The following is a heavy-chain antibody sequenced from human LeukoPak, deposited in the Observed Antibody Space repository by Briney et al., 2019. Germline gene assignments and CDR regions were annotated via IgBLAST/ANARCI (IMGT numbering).Heavy chain of an antibody. Sequence: SETLSHTCAVSGGSISGYYWIWIRQSPGEGLEWIGHFHYSGTTDYNPSLKSQVTISLDTSRKQFSLKLSSVSAADTAVYYCARATAGNTYGATDSWGQGTLVTVSS. V-gene: IGHV4-59*01. CDR1: GGSISGYY. D-gene: IGHD5-18*01. CDR3: ARATAGNTYGATDS. J-gene: IGHJ4*02. CDR2: FHYSGTT.